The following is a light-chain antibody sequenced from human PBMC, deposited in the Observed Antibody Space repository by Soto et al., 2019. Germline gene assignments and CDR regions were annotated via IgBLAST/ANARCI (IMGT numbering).Light chain of an antibody. CDR2: SNS. J-gene: IGLJ2*01. V-gene: IGLV1-44*01. CDR3: AAWDDSLNGPI. CDR1: SSNIGSNN. Sequence: QLVLTQPPSASGTPGQRVTVSCAGSSSNIGSNNVNWYQQLPGTAPKLLIYSNSQRPSGVPDRFSGSKSGTSASLAISGLRSEDEADYFCAAWDDSLNGPIFGGGTKLTVL.